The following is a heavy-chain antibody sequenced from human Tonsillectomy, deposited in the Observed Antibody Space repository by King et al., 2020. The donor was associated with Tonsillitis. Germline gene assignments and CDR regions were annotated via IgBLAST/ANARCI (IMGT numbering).Heavy chain of an antibody. CDR2: ILPIFDKA. CDR3: ARGAAAPASWLDP. J-gene: IGHJ5*02. CDR1: GGTFSSYA. V-gene: IGHV1-69*01. D-gene: IGHD2-15*01. Sequence: QLVQSGAEVKKPGSSVKVSCKISGGTFSSYAINWVRQAPGQGLEWMGGILPIFDKADYAQNFQGRVTITADESTSTAYMEMSSLTSGDTAVYYCARGAAAPASWLDPWGQGTLVTGSS.